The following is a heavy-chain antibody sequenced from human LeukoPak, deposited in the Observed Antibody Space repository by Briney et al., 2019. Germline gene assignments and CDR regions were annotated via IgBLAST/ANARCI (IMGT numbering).Heavy chain of an antibody. CDR3: ASNTYSSSWYSPYYYYGMDV. CDR1: GSTFSSYE. V-gene: IGHV3-48*03. Sequence: GGSLRLSCAASGSTFSSYEMNWVRQAPGKGLEWVSYISSSGSTIYYADSVKGRFTISRDNAKNSLYLQMNSLRAEDTAVYYCASNTYSSSWYSPYYYYGMDVWGQGTTVTVSS. D-gene: IGHD6-13*01. CDR2: ISSSGSTI. J-gene: IGHJ6*02.